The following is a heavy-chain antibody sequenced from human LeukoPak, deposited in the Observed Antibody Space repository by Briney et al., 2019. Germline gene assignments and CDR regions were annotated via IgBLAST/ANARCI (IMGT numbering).Heavy chain of an antibody. D-gene: IGHD3-22*01. Sequence: SVKVSCKASGGTFSSYAISWVRQAPGQGLEWMGGIIPIFGTANYAQKFQGRVTITTDESTSTAYMELSSLRSEDTAVYYCARENYYDSSGYYGIWGQGTLVTVSS. CDR1: GGTFSSYA. V-gene: IGHV1-69*05. J-gene: IGHJ4*02. CDR3: ARENYYDSSGYYGI. CDR2: IIPIFGTA.